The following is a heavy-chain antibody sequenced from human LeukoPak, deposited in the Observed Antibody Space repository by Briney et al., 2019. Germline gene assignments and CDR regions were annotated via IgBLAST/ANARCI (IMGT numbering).Heavy chain of an antibody. D-gene: IGHD6-13*01. V-gene: IGHV1-3*01. Sequence: GASVKVSCKASGYTFTSYAMHWVRQAPGQRLEWMGWINAGNGNTKYSQKFQGRVTITRDTSASTAYMELSSLRSEDTAVYYCAREGAAAGIIASDYWGQGTLVTVSS. CDR1: GYTFTSYA. CDR3: AREGAAAGIIASDY. CDR2: INAGNGNT. J-gene: IGHJ4*02.